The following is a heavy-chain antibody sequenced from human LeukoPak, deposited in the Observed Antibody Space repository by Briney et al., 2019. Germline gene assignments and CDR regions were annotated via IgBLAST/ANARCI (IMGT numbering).Heavy chain of an antibody. V-gene: IGHV4-59*01. D-gene: IGHD3-10*01. CDR2: IHYTGST. Sequence: PSETLSLTCTVSGGSINSYYWSWIRQPPGKGLECIGYIHYTGSTNYNPSLKSRVTLSVDTSKSQYSLKLSSVTAADTAIYYCARGGYYGSGNDFRFDPWGQGPLITVSS. CDR1: GGSINSYY. CDR3: ARGGYYGSGNDFRFDP. J-gene: IGHJ5*02.